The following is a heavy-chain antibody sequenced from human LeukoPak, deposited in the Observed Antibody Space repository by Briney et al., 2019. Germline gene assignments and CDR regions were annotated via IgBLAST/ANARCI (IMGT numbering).Heavy chain of an antibody. V-gene: IGHV3-7*04. CDR3: TRDALFGSGRTHLDF. Sequence: GGSLRLSCAASKFTFNRYWMSWVRQAPGKGLQWVANIKQDGSEAHYVDSVKGRFTISRDNAKNSLSLQMSSLNVDDTGVYFCTRDALFGSGRTHLDFWSQGTLVSVSS. CDR1: KFTFNRYW. J-gene: IGHJ4*02. D-gene: IGHD3-10*01. CDR2: IKQDGSEA.